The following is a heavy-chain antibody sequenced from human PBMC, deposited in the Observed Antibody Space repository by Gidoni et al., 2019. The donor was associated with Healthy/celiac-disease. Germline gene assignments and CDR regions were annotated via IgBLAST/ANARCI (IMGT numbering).Heavy chain of an antibody. CDR3: ARDKNSRMATANFDY. V-gene: IGHV3-21*01. CDR1: GFTFSSYS. Sequence: EVQLVESGGGLVKPGGSLRLSCAASGFTFSSYSMNWVRQAQGKGLEWVSSISSSSSYIYYADSVKGRFTISRDNAKNSLYLQMNSLRAEDTAVYYCARDKNSRMATANFDYWGQGTLVTVSS. D-gene: IGHD5-18*01. J-gene: IGHJ4*02. CDR2: ISSSSSYI.